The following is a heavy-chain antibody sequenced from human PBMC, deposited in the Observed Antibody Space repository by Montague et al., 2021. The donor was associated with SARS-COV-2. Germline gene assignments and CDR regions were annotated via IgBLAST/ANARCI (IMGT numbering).Heavy chain of an antibody. J-gene: IGHJ4*02. V-gene: IGHV4-39*02. Sequence: SETLSLTCSVSSGSIISSGYYWGWIRQPPGKELEWIGNIYYGGTTYYNPSLQSRGTISVDTSKNHLSLRLSSVAAADTAVYFCARGMIRGVTTPFDYWGQGSQVTVPS. D-gene: IGHD3-10*01. CDR1: SGSIISSGYY. CDR2: IYYGGTT. CDR3: ARGMIRGVTTPFDY.